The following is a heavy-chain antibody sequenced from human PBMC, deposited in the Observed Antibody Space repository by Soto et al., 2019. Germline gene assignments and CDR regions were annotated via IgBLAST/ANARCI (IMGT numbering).Heavy chain of an antibody. J-gene: IGHJ4*02. CDR1: GYTFTSYD. CDR3: ARVPLYCSGGSCSTYYFDY. CDR2: MNPNSGNT. V-gene: IGHV1-8*01. D-gene: IGHD2-15*01. Sequence: ASVKVSCKASGYTFTSYDINWVRQATGQGLEWMGWMNPNSGNTGYAQKFQGRVTMTWNTSISTAYMELSSLRSEDTAVYYCARVPLYCSGGSCSTYYFDYWGQGTLVTGSS.